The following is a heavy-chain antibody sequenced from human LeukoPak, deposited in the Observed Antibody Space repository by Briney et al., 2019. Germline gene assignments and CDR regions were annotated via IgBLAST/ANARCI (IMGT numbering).Heavy chain of an antibody. V-gene: IGHV4-59*11. D-gene: IGHD3-22*01. J-gene: IGHJ3*02. CDR2: IYYSGST. CDR1: GGSISSHY. CDR3: ARAQYYYDSSGYHDAFDI. Sequence: SETLSLTCTVSGGSISSHYWSRIRQPPGKGLEWIGYIYYSGSTNYNPSLKSRVTISVDTSKNQFPLKLSSVTAADTAVYYCARAQYYYDSSGYHDAFDIWGQGTMVTVSS.